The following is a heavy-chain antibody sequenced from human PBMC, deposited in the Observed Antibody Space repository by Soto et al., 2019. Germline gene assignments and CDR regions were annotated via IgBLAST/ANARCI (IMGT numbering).Heavy chain of an antibody. D-gene: IGHD2-2*01. V-gene: IGHV3-74*03. CDR2: INGDGSST. Sequence: EVQLVESGGGLVQPGGSLRLSCAASGFTFSSYWMHWVRQAPGKGLVWVSRINGDGSSTTYADSVRGRFTVSRDNAKTTLYLQISSLRFEDTAVYYCARHSVVPVAYDYWGQGILVTVSS. J-gene: IGHJ4*02. CDR3: ARHSVVPVAYDY. CDR1: GFTFSSYW.